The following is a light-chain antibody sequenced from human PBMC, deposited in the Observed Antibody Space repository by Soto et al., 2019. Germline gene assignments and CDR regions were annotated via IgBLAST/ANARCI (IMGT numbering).Light chain of an antibody. V-gene: IGKV3-15*01. CDR2: DAS. CDR1: QSVRSD. J-gene: IGKJ5*01. Sequence: DIVLTQSPDTLSLSPGERATLSCRASQSVRSDLAWYQQKPGQSPRLLIFDASTRATGIPARFSGSGSGTEFTLIISNLKSEDFAVYYCNQYNKWPPITFGQGTRLEIK. CDR3: NQYNKWPPIT.